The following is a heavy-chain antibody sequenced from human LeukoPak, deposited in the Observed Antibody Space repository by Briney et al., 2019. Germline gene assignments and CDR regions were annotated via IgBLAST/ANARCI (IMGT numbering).Heavy chain of an antibody. Sequence: GGSLKLSCAASGFTFSGSAMHWVRQASGKGLEWVGRIRSKANSYATAYAASVKGRFTISRDDSKNTAYLQMNSLKTEDTAVYYCTGTTVTTSDYWGQGTLVTVSP. CDR3: TGTTVTTSDY. CDR1: GFTFSGSA. CDR2: IRSKANSYAT. V-gene: IGHV3-73*01. D-gene: IGHD4-17*01. J-gene: IGHJ4*02.